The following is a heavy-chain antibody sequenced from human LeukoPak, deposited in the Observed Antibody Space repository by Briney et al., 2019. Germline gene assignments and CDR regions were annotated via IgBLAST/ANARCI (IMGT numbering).Heavy chain of an antibody. CDR2: IYYSGST. J-gene: IGHJ4*02. CDR3: ARDSGYCSSTGCYSAFDY. Sequence: SETLSLTCTVSGGSISSGDYYWSWIRQPPGKGLEWIGYIYYSGSTYYNPSLKSRVTISVDTSKNQFSLKLSSVTAADTAVYYCARDSGYCSSTGCYSAFDYWGQGTLVTVSS. V-gene: IGHV4-30-4*01. D-gene: IGHD2-2*02. CDR1: GGSISSGDYY.